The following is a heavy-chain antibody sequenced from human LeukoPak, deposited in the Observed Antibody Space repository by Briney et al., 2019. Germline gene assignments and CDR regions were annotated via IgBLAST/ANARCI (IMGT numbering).Heavy chain of an antibody. Sequence: SETLSLTCTVSGGSTSSSSYYWGWVRQPPGEGLEWIGTISYSGSTYYNPSLKSRVTISVDTSKNQFSLKLSPVTAADTAVYYCTRGLTVAGTASWGQGTLVTVSS. CDR3: TRGLTVAGTAS. CDR1: GGSTSSSSYY. V-gene: IGHV4-39*01. D-gene: IGHD6-19*01. J-gene: IGHJ5*02. CDR2: ISYSGST.